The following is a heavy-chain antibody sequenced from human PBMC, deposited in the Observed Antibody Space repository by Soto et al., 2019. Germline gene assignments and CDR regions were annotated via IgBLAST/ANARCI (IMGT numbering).Heavy chain of an antibody. CDR2: IWYDGSNK. J-gene: IGHJ3*02. D-gene: IGHD3-22*01. CDR3: ARDISDSSGPRGAFDI. Sequence: GSLRLSCAASGFTFSSYGMHWVRQAPGKGLEWVAVIWYDGSNKYYADSVKGRFTISRDNSKNTLYLQMNSLRAEDTAVYYCARDISDSSGPRGAFDIWGQGTMVTVSS. V-gene: IGHV3-33*01. CDR1: GFTFSSYG.